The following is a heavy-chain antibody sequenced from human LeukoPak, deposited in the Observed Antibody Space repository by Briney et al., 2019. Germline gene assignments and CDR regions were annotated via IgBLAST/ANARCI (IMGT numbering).Heavy chain of an antibody. J-gene: IGHJ3*02. CDR1: GFTFSSYE. Sequence: GGSLRLSCAASGFTFSSYEMNWVRQAPGKGLEWVSYISSSGSTLYYADSVKGRFTISRDNAKNSLYLQMNSLRAEDTAVYYCARARRADLRFGEAFRHSKAVRAFDIWGQGTMVTVSS. CDR2: ISSSGSTL. CDR3: ARARRADLRFGEAFRHSKAVRAFDI. D-gene: IGHD3-10*01. V-gene: IGHV3-48*03.